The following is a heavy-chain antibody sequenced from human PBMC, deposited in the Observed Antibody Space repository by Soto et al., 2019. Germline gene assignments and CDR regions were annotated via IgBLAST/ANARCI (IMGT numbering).Heavy chain of an antibody. CDR2: IDNAGSSA. CDR1: GFTFSIYW. CDR3: TSVGGSVRGLDV. V-gene: IGHV3-74*01. Sequence: EVQLVESGGGLVQPGGSLRLSCAASGFTFSIYWMHWVRQAPGKGPVWVSRIDNAGSSARYADSVKGRFTISRDNAKNTVYLQMNILRVEDTAVYYCTSVGGSVRGLDVWGQGTTVTVSS. D-gene: IGHD5-12*01. J-gene: IGHJ6*02.